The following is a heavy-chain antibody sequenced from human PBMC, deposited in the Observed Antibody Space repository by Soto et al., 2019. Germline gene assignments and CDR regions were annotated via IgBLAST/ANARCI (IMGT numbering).Heavy chain of an antibody. CDR3: ARESGSGSYYYYYYGMDV. J-gene: IGHJ6*02. D-gene: IGHD3-10*01. Sequence: QVQLVQSGAEVKKPGASVKVSCKASGYTFTSYGISWVRQAPGQGLEWMGWISAYNGNTNYAQKLQGRVTMTTDTSTSTSYMELRSLRFDDTAVYYCARESGSGSYYYYYYGMDVWGQGTTVTVSS. CDR1: GYTFTSYG. CDR2: ISAYNGNT. V-gene: IGHV1-18*01.